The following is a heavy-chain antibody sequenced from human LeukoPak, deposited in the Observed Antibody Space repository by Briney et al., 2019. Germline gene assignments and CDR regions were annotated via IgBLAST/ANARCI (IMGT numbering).Heavy chain of an antibody. CDR1: GFTFSSYS. CDR3: AKEVYSSGWYDYYYGMDV. CDR2: ISSSSSYI. V-gene: IGHV3-21*04. J-gene: IGHJ6*02. D-gene: IGHD6-19*01. Sequence: PGGSLRLSCAASGFTFSSYSMNWVRQAPGKGLEWVSSISSSSSYIYYADSVKGRFTISRDNSKNTLYLQMNSLRAEDTAVYYCAKEVYSSGWYDYYYGMDVWGQGTTVTVSS.